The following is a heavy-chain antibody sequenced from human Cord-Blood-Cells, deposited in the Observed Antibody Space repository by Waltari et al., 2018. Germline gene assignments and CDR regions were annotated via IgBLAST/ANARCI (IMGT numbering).Heavy chain of an antibody. J-gene: IGHJ4*02. D-gene: IGHD5-12*01. V-gene: IGHV4-39*07. CDR3: ARHRASGYDYGSLYYFDY. CDR1: GGSISSSSYY. Sequence: QLQLQESGPGLVKPSETLSLTCTVSGGSISSSSYYWGWIRQPPGKGLEWIGSIYYSGSTYYNPSLKSRVTISVDTSKNQFSLKLSSVTAADTAVYYCARHRASGYDYGSLYYFDYWGQGTLVTVSS. CDR2: IYYSGST.